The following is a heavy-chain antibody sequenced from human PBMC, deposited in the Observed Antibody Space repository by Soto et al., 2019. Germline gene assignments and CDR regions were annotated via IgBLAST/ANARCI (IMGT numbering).Heavy chain of an antibody. D-gene: IGHD1-1*01. Sequence: PGWSLRLSCASSGFTFSSYGMHWVRQAPGKGLEWVAVISYDGSNKYYADSVKGRFTISRDNSKNTLYLQMNSLRAEDTAVYYCAKDREPDDAFDIWGQGTMVTVSS. CDR1: GFTFSSYG. CDR2: ISYDGSNK. CDR3: AKDREPDDAFDI. V-gene: IGHV3-30*18. J-gene: IGHJ3*02.